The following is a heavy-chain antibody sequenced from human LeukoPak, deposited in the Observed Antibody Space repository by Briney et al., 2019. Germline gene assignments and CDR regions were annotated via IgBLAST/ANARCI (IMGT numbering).Heavy chain of an antibody. V-gene: IGHV4-39*07. CDR3: ARGGGSPFYYYYGMDV. CDR2: IYYSAST. J-gene: IGHJ6*02. D-gene: IGHD3-10*01. CDR1: GGSVSSSSYY. Sequence: PSETLSLTCTVSGGSVSSSSYYWGWVRQPPGKGLEWIGSIYYSASTYYNPSLKSRVTISVDTSKNQFSLKLSSVTAADTAVYYCARGGGSPFYYYYGMDVWGQGTTVTVSS.